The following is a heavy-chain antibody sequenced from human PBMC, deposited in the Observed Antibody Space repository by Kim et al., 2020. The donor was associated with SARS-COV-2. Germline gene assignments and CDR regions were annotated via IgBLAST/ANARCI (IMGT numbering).Heavy chain of an antibody. Sequence: ASVKVSCKSSGYTFTGYYLHWVRQAPGQGLEYMGRINPKTGATNYAQKFQGRVTMNSDTSTKSAYMALRSLTHDDTAVFYFTGYYFDRSDVEPFDYWG. D-gene: IGHD3-22*01. J-gene: IGHJ4*01. CDR3: TGYYFDRSDVEPFDY. CDR1: GYTFTGYY. CDR2: INPKTGAT. V-gene: IGHV1-2*06.